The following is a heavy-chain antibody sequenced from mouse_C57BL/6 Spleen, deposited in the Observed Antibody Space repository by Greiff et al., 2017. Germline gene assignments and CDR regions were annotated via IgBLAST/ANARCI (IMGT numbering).Heavy chain of an antibody. J-gene: IGHJ3*01. CDR2: IYPRDGST. CDR1: GYTFTSYD. Sequence: ESGPELVKPGASVKLSCKASGYTFTSYDINWVKQRPGQGLEWIGWIYPRDGSTKYNEKFKGKATLTVDTSSSTAYMELHSLTSEDSAVYFCARRITTVDWAFAYWGQGTLVTVSA. V-gene: IGHV1-85*01. CDR3: ARRITTVDWAFAY. D-gene: IGHD1-1*01.